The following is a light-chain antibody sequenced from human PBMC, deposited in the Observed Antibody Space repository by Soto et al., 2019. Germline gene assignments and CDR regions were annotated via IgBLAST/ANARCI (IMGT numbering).Light chain of an antibody. J-gene: IGLJ1*01. Sequence: QPVLTQPPSVSGAPGQRVTISCTGSSSDSGAGFDVHWYQHLPGTAPKLLIYGNTNRPSGVPGRFSGSKSGTSASLVITGLQAEDEADYYCQSYENSRTGFYVFGTGTKLTVL. V-gene: IGLV1-40*01. CDR3: QSYENSRTGFYV. CDR1: SSDSGAGFD. CDR2: GNT.